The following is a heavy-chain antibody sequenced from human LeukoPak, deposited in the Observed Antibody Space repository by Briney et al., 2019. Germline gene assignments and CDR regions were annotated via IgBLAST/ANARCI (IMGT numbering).Heavy chain of an antibody. J-gene: IGHJ6*02. Sequence: EASVKVSCKASGGTFSSYAISWVRQAPGQGLEWMGGMIAIFGTAHYAQKFQGRVTITADESTSTAYMELSSLRSEDTAVYYCARVIVVPTALPYYYYYYAMDVWGPGTTVTVSS. V-gene: IGHV1-69*13. D-gene: IGHD2-2*01. CDR1: GGTFSSYA. CDR2: MIAIFGTA. CDR3: ARVIVVPTALPYYYYYYAMDV.